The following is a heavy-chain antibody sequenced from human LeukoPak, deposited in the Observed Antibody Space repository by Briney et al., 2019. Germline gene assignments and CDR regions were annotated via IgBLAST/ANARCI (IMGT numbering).Heavy chain of an antibody. V-gene: IGHV3-21*01. D-gene: IGHD4-17*01. J-gene: IGHJ6*02. CDR1: GFTFSSYS. CDR3: AKLLTTVTTEGMDV. Sequence: GGSLRLSCAASGFTFSSYSMNWVRQAPGKGLEWVSSISSSSSYIYYADSVKGRFTISRDNAKNSLYLQMNSLRAEDTAVYYCAKLLTTVTTEGMDVWGQGTTVTVSS. CDR2: ISSSSSYI.